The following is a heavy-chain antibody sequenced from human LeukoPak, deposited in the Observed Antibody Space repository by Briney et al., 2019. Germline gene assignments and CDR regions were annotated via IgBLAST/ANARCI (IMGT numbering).Heavy chain of an antibody. CDR2: INPSGGST. Sequence: ASVKVSCKASGYTFTSYYMHWVRQAPGQGLEWMGIINPSGGSTSYAQKFQGRVTMTRDTSTSTVYMELSSLRSEDTAVYYCARDMDHYYDSSGYLRYWGQGTLVTVSS. D-gene: IGHD3-22*01. V-gene: IGHV1-46*01. CDR3: ARDMDHYYDSSGYLRY. CDR1: GYTFTSYY. J-gene: IGHJ4*02.